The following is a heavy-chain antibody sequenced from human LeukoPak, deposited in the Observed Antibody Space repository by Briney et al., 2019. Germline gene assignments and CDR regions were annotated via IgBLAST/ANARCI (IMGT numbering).Heavy chain of an antibody. CDR2: ISYDGSNK. D-gene: IGHD6-19*01. J-gene: IGHJ4*02. Sequence: GGSLRLSCAASGFTFSSYAMQWVRQAPGKGLEWVAVISYDGSNKYYADSVKGRFTISRDNSKNTLYLQMNSLRAEDTAVYYCARDRYGYSSGWPIDYWGQGTLVTVSS. CDR1: GFTFSSYA. V-gene: IGHV3-30-3*01. CDR3: ARDRYGYSSGWPIDY.